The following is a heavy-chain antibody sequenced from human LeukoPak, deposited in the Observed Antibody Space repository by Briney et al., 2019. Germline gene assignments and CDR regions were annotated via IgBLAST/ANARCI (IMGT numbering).Heavy chain of an antibody. D-gene: IGHD3-3*01. CDR2: ISGSGSST. V-gene: IGHV3-23*01. CDR1: GFTFSSYA. J-gene: IGHJ4*02. CDR3: AKGYYDFWSGPPTSDY. Sequence: GGSLRLSCAASGFTFSSYAMSWVRQAPGKGLEWVSAISGSGSSTYYADSVKGRFTISRDNSKNTLYLQMNSLRAEDTAVYYCAKGYYDFWSGPPTSDYWGRGTLVTVSS.